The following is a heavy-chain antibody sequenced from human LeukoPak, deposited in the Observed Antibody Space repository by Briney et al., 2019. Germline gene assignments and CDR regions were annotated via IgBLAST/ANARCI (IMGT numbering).Heavy chain of an antibody. CDR3: ARVGYGGNLRPYYFDY. CDR2: IYYSGST. Sequence: PSETLSLTCTVSGGSISGHHWSWIRQPPGKGLEWIGYIYYSGSTNYNPSLKSRVTISVDTSKNQFSLNLRSVTAADTAVYYCARVGYGGNLRPYYFDYWGQGTLVTVSS. J-gene: IGHJ4*02. D-gene: IGHD4-23*01. CDR1: GGSISGHH. V-gene: IGHV4-59*11.